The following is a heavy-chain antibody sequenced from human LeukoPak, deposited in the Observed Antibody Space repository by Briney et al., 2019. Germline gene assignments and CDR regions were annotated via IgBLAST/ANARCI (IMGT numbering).Heavy chain of an antibody. Sequence: GGSLRLSCTAPGFTFSSYGMHWVRQAPGKGLEWVAVISYDGSNKYYADSVKGRFTISRDNSKNTLYLQMNSLRAEDTAVYYCAKERGPMVRGVIVYYYYYGMDVWGQGTTVTVSS. CDR2: ISYDGSNK. V-gene: IGHV3-30*18. CDR1: GFTFSSYG. CDR3: AKERGPMVRGVIVYYYYYGMDV. J-gene: IGHJ6*02. D-gene: IGHD3-10*01.